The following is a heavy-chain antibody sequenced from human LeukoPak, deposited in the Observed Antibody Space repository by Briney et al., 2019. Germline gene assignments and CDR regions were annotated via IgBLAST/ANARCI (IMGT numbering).Heavy chain of an antibody. V-gene: IGHV3-23*01. CDR1: GFTFSSYA. CDR2: ISGSGGST. Sequence: GGSLRLSCAASGFTFSSYAMSWVRQAPGKGLEWVSAISGSGGSTYYADSVKGRFTISRDNSKNTLYLQMNSLRAEDTAVYYCAKEGIIVVVPAAGTYYFDYWGQGTLVTVSS. CDR3: AKEGIIVVVPAAGTYYFDY. J-gene: IGHJ4*02. D-gene: IGHD2-2*01.